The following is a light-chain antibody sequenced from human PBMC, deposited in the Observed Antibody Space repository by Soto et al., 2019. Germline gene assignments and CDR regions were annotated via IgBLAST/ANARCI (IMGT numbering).Light chain of an antibody. V-gene: IGKV3-15*01. Sequence: EIVMTQSPATLSVSPGERATLSCRASQSVSTKLAWYQQKPGQGPRLLIYGASTRATGIPAMFSGSGSGTEFTLTITSLQSEDFALYYCQHYSTGLWTFGQGTKVEIK. CDR2: GAS. CDR1: QSVSTK. CDR3: QHYSTGLWT. J-gene: IGKJ1*01.